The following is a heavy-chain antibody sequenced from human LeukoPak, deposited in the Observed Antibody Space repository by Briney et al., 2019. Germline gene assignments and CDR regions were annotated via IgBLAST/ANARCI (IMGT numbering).Heavy chain of an antibody. CDR3: ARVSTAALDY. CDR2: ISVYNGNT. V-gene: IGHV1-18*01. Sequence: GASVKVSCKASGYTFTSYGTSWVRQVPGQGLEWMGWISVYNGNTNYAQKLQGRVTMTTDTSTSTAYMELRSLRSDDTAVYYCARVSTAALDYWGQGTLVTVSS. CDR1: GYTFTSYG. D-gene: IGHD6-6*01. J-gene: IGHJ4*02.